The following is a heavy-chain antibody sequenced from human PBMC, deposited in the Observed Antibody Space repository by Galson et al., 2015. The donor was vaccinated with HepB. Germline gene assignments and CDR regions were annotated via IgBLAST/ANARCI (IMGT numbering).Heavy chain of an antibody. CDR1: GFTFRNYA. V-gene: IGHV3-23*01. D-gene: IGHD2-21*02. J-gene: IGHJ4*02. CDR2: IIANGHTT. Sequence: SLRLSCAASGFTFRNYAMSWVRQAPGKGLEWVSGIIANGHTTYDAASVKGRFTISRDNSKNTLYLQMNSLRAEDSAVYYCAKDYADKLMTSETAALFEYWGQGALVTVSP. CDR3: AKDYADKLMTSETAALFEY.